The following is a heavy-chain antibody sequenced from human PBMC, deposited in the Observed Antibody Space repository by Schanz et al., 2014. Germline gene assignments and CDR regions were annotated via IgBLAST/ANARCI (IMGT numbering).Heavy chain of an antibody. Sequence: QVQLVQSGAEVKKPGASVKVSCKASGYTFTSYSIHWVRQAPGQGLEWMGWINVGNGNMKYSQKFQGRVTITRDTSASTADMELTSLRSEDTAVYYCARAKRFGDMDVWGQGTTVTVSS. J-gene: IGHJ6*02. CDR2: INVGNGNM. CDR1: GYTFTSYS. D-gene: IGHD3-10*01. CDR3: ARAKRFGDMDV. V-gene: IGHV1-3*01.